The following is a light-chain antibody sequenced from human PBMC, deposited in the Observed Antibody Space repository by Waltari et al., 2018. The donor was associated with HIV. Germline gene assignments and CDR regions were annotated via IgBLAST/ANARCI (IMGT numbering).Light chain of an antibody. J-gene: IGLJ1*01. CDR3: CSYTGSSTRRPYV. CDR2: EGS. V-gene: IGLV2-23*01. CDR1: SSDVGRYNL. Sequence: QSALTQPASVSGSPGQSIPISCTGTSSDVGRYNLVSWYHQHPGKAPKVMIYEGSKRPSGVSNRFSGSKSGNTASLTISGLQAEDEADYYCCSYTGSSTRRPYVFGTGTKVTVL.